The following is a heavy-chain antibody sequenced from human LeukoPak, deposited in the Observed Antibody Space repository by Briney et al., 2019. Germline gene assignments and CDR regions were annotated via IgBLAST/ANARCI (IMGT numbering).Heavy chain of an antibody. V-gene: IGHV4-34*01. Sequence: PSETLSLTCAVYGGSFSGYYWSWIRQPPGKGLEWIGEINHSGSTNYNPSLKSRVTISVDTSKNQFSLKLSSVTAADTAVYYCARLFGGSSSWYVRKGFDYWGQGTLVTVSS. J-gene: IGHJ4*02. CDR3: ARLFGGSSSWYVRKGFDY. CDR1: GGSFSGYY. CDR2: INHSGST. D-gene: IGHD6-13*01.